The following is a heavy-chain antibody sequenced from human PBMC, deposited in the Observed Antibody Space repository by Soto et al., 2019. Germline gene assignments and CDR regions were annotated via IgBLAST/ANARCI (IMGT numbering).Heavy chain of an antibody. CDR3: ARSGEAYYDVLTGYYKGSWFDP. V-gene: IGHV1-69*01. D-gene: IGHD3-9*01. Sequence: QVQLVQSGAEVRRTGSSVKVSCKASGGSFSYYAFSWVRQGPGQGLEWMGGIIPLFGTTRYAQTFQGRVTITGDESTKIVYMELSSLRSEDTAVYYCARSGEAYYDVLTGYYKGSWFDPWGQGTLVTVSS. J-gene: IGHJ5*02. CDR2: IIPLFGTT. CDR1: GGSFSYYA.